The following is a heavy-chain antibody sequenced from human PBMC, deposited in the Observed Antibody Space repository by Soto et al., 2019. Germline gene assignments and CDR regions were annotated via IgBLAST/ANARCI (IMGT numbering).Heavy chain of an antibody. V-gene: IGHV3-7*01. CDR1: GFTFSSYW. J-gene: IGHJ4*02. Sequence: EVQLVESGGGLVQPGGSLRLSCAASGFTFSSYWMSWVRQAPGKGLEWVANIKQDGSEKYYVDSVKGRFTISRDNAKNSLYVQMNSLRAEDTAVYYCARVGVATNVYYFDYWGQGTLVTVSS. D-gene: IGHD5-12*01. CDR2: IKQDGSEK. CDR3: ARVGVATNVYYFDY.